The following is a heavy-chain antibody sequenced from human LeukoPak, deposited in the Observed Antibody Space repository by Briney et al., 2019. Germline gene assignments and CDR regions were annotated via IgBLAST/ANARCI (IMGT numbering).Heavy chain of an antibody. CDR2: INPYNGNR. D-gene: IGHD3-10*01. V-gene: IGHV1-18*01. Sequence: PTASVKVSCKTSGYRFITFGVNWVRQAPGQGLEWMGWINPYNGNRYYAKKFQDRFNMSTDTSTSTVYMDLRTLTSDDTAIYYCARFQASAFRGFDYWGQGTLITVSS. CDR1: GYRFITFG. CDR3: ARFQASAFRGFDY. J-gene: IGHJ4*02.